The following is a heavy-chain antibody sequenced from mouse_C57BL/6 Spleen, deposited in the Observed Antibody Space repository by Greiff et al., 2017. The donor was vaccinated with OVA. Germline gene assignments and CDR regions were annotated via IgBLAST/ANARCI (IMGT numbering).Heavy chain of an antibody. J-gene: IGHJ1*03. V-gene: IGHV5-6*01. D-gene: IGHD2-4*01. CDR1: GFTFSSYG. CDR3: ARHYDYDWYFDV. Sequence: EVHLVESGGDLVKPGGSLKLSCAASGFTFSSYGMSWVRQTPDKRLEWVATISSGGSYTYYPDSVKGRFTISRDNAKNTLYLQMSSLKSEDTAMYYCARHYDYDWYFDVWGTGTTVTVSS. CDR2: ISSGGSYT.